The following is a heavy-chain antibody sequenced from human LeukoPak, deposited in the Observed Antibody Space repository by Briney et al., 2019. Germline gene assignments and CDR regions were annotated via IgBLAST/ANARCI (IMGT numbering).Heavy chain of an antibody. CDR2: IYSGGST. Sequence: GGSLRLSCAASGFTVSSNYMSWVRQAPGKGLEWVSVIYSGGSTYYADSVKGRFTISRDNSKNTVYLQMNSLRAEDTALYYCAKSVIPNAYQGTYYMDVWGKGTTVTVSS. V-gene: IGHV3-66*02. CDR3: AKSVIPNAYQGTYYMDV. CDR1: GFTVSSNY. J-gene: IGHJ6*03. D-gene: IGHD3-16*01.